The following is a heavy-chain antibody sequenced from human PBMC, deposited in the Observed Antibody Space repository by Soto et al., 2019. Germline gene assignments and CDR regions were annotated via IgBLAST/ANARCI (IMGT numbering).Heavy chain of an antibody. CDR2: IITGSGVT. Sequence: GSLRLSCLDSGFTFSDYTMTWVRLTPGRGLEWVSSIITGSGVTSYADSVTGRFTISRDNSKNMLYLQMNILRVEDTAIYYCAKDRQPDGIWTFDYWGRGTLVTVSS. D-gene: IGHD2-15*01. CDR3: AKDRQPDGIWTFDY. J-gene: IGHJ4*02. V-gene: IGHV3-23*01. CDR1: GFTFSDYT.